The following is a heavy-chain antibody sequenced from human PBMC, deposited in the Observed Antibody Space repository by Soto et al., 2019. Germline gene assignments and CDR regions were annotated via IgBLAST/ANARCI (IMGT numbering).Heavy chain of an antibody. CDR1: GGSISSYY. CDR2: IYYSGST. J-gene: IGHJ4*02. CDR3: ARGSYYYDSLFDY. V-gene: IGHV4-59*01. Sequence: SETLSLTCTVSGGSISSYYWSWIRQPPGKGLEWIGYIYYSGSTDYNPSLKSRVTISLDTSKNQFSLKLSSVTAADTAMYYCARGSYYYDSLFDYWGQGALVTVSS. D-gene: IGHD3-22*01.